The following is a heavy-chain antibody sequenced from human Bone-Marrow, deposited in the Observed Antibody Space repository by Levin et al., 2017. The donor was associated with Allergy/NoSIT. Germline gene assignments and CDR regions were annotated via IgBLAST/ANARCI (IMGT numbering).Heavy chain of an antibody. CDR1: GILFSSYD. V-gene: IGHV3-21*01. J-gene: IGHJ6*02. D-gene: IGHD3-22*01. Sequence: GGSLRLSCAASGILFSSYDMNWVRQAPGKGLEWVSSISAGGNYIYYADSVKGRFTISRDNAKNSLFLQMNSLRAEDTALYYCASWAMYHYDRSAFDYFYYAMDVWGQGTTVTVSS. CDR2: ISAGGNYI. CDR3: ASWAMYHYDRSAFDYFYYAMDV.